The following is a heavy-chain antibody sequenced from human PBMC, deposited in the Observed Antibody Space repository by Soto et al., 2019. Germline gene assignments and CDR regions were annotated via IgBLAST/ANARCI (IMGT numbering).Heavy chain of an antibody. CDR2: ISGSGGST. V-gene: IGHV3-23*01. D-gene: IGHD3-10*01. J-gene: IGHJ4*02. CDR3: ANDGSGSYYQLYYFDY. Sequence: PGGSLRLSCAASGFTFSCYAMSWVRQAPGKGLEWVSAISGSGGSTYYADSVKGRFTISRDNSKNTLYLQMNSLRAEDTAVYYCANDGSGSYYQLYYFDYWGQGTLVTVSS. CDR1: GFTFSCYA.